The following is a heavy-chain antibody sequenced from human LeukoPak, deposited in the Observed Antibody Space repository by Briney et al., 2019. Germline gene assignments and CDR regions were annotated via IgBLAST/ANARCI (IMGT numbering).Heavy chain of an antibody. V-gene: IGHV4-30-2*01. Sequence: SQTLSLTCTVSGGSISSGGYYWSWIRQPPGKGLEWIGYIYHSGSTYYNPSLKSRVTISVDRSKNQFSLKLKSVTAADTAVYFCARNWGAAGWSNYYGMDVWGQGTTVIVSS. CDR2: IYHSGST. CDR3: ARNWGAAGWSNYYGMDV. CDR1: GGSISSGGYY. D-gene: IGHD7-27*01. J-gene: IGHJ6*02.